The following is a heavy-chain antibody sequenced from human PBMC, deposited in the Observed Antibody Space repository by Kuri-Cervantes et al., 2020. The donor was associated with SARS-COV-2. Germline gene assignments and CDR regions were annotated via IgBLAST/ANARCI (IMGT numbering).Heavy chain of an antibody. J-gene: IGHJ5*02. CDR2: INPNSGGT. D-gene: IGHD3-22*01. Sequence: ASVKVSCKASGYTFTGYYMHWVRQAPGQGLEWMGWINPNSGGTNYAQKFQGRVTMTRDTSISTAYMELSRLRSEDTAVYYCARFRITMKGFDPWGQGTLVTVSS. V-gene: IGHV1-2*02. CDR1: GYTFTGYY. CDR3: ARFRITMKGFDP.